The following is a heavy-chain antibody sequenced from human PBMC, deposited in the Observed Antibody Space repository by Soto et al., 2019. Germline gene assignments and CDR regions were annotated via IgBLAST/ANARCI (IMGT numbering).Heavy chain of an antibody. J-gene: IGHJ4*02. CDR1: GYNFANYW. V-gene: IGHV5-51*01. Sequence: ELQLVQSGAEVKKPGESLQISCKGSGYNFANYWIGWVRQMPGKGLEWMGIIYPGNSDTRYSPSFQGQVTLSADTSISTAYLEWTILKASDTAIYYWARNVYYDVLKKNYWGQGTLGTVSS. D-gene: IGHD3-9*01. CDR2: IYPGNSDT. CDR3: ARNVYYDVLKKNY.